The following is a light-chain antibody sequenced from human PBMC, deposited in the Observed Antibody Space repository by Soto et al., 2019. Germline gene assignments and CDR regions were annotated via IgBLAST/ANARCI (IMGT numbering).Light chain of an antibody. CDR3: QHYSTYPLT. CDR1: QSTNRW. CDR2: DAS. Sequence: DIQMTQSPSTLSASVGDRVTITCRASQSTNRWLAWYQQKPGKAPNLLIYDASSLDSGVPSRFSGSGSGTDFTLTISSLQPDDFGTYYCQHYSTYPLTFGQGTRLEIK. V-gene: IGKV1-5*01. J-gene: IGKJ5*01.